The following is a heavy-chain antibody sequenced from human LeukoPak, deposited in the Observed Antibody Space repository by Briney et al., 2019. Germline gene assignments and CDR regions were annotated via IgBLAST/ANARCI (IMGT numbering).Heavy chain of an antibody. J-gene: IGHJ5*02. D-gene: IGHD2-15*01. Sequence: GGSLRLSCAASGSTFSSYGMHRVRQAPGKGLEWVSYISSSSAIYYADSVKGRFTISRDNAKNSLYLQMSSLRAEDTAVYYCARGTVVGRENWFDPWGQGTLVTVSS. CDR3: ARGTVVGRENWFDP. CDR1: GSTFSSYG. CDR2: ISSSSAI. V-gene: IGHV3-48*04.